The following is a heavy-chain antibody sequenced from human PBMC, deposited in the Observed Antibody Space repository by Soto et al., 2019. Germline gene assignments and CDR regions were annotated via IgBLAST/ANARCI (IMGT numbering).Heavy chain of an antibody. D-gene: IGHD3-9*01. CDR2: IRSKAYGGTT. Sequence: PGGSLRLSCTASGFTFGDYAMSWVRQAPGKGLEWVGFIRSKAYGGTTEYAASVKGRFTISRDDSKSIAYLQMNSLKTEDTAVYYCTRDRYDILTGYYQFDYWGQGTLVTVSS. CDR3: TRDRYDILTGYYQFDY. J-gene: IGHJ4*02. CDR1: GFTFGDYA. V-gene: IGHV3-49*04.